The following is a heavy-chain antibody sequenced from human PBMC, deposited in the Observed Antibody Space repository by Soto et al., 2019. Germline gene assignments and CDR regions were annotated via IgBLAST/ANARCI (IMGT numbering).Heavy chain of an antibody. Sequence: GESLKISCKGSGYTFTNYWIGCVRQMPGKGLEWMVIIYPGDSDTKYNPSFQGQVTISADKSIPTTYLQWSSLKASDTAIYYCAASIFYYGMDVWGQGTTVTVSS. V-gene: IGHV5-51*01. J-gene: IGHJ6*02. CDR1: GYTFTNYW. CDR2: IYPGDSDT. CDR3: AASIFYYGMDV.